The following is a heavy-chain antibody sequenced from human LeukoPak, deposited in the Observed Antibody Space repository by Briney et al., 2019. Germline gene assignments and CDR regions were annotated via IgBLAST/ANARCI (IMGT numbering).Heavy chain of an antibody. Sequence: PGGSLRLSCAASGFTFSSYSMTWVRRAPGKGLEWVSSISSSSSYIDYADSVKGRFTISRDNAKRSLFLQMNSLRDEDTAVYYCTRDPHGTVGTTREFDYWGQGTLVTVSS. CDR3: TRDPHGTVGTTREFDY. CDR1: GFTFSSYS. V-gene: IGHV3-21*01. CDR2: ISSSSSYI. D-gene: IGHD1-26*01. J-gene: IGHJ4*02.